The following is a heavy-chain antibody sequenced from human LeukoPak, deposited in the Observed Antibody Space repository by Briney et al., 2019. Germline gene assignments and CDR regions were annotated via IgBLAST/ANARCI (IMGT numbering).Heavy chain of an antibody. CDR1: GFTFSSYA. J-gene: IGHJ4*02. Sequence: GGSLRLSCAASGFTFSSYAMHWVRQAPGKGLEWVAVISYDGSNKYYADSVKGRFTISRDNAKNSLYLQMNSLRAEDTAVYYCARDWVVLGRYYFDYWGQGTLVTVSS. V-gene: IGHV3-30*07. CDR2: ISYDGSNK. CDR3: ARDWVVLGRYYFDY. D-gene: IGHD2-15*01.